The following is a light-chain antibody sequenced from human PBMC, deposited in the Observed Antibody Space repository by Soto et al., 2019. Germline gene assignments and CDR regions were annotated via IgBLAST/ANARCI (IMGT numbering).Light chain of an antibody. CDR1: QSVHSN. Sequence: EIVMTQSPATLSLSPGETATLSCRASQSVHSNLAWFQQHRGQAPRLLIYGASSRATGIPVRFSGSWSGTEFTLTISSLQPEDFAVYYCQQYTDWPWGTFGGGTKVDIK. V-gene: IGKV3-15*01. CDR2: GAS. CDR3: QQYTDWPWGT. J-gene: IGKJ4*01.